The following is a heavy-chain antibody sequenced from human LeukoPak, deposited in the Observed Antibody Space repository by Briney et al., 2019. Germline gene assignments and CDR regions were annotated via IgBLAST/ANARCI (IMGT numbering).Heavy chain of an antibody. Sequence: PSETLSLTCAVYGGSFSGYYWSWIRQPPGKGLGWIGEINHSGSTNYNPSLKSRVTISVDTSKNQFSLKLSSVTAADTAVYYCARGPYYYDSSGYLGYWGQGTLVTVSS. V-gene: IGHV4-34*01. CDR3: ARGPYYYDSSGYLGY. D-gene: IGHD3-22*01. CDR2: INHSGST. J-gene: IGHJ4*02. CDR1: GGSFSGYY.